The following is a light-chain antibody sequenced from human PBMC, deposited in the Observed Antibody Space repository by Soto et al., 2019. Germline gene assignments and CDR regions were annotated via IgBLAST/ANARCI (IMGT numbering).Light chain of an antibody. CDR1: QSISTW. CDR2: DAS. CDR3: QQYNNWPPIT. V-gene: IGKV1-5*01. J-gene: IGKJ5*01. Sequence: DIQMTQSPSSLSASVGDRVTITCRASQSISTWLAWFQQKPGKAPDLLIYDASSLESGVPSRFSGSGSGTEFTLTISSLQPEDFAVYYCQQYNNWPPITFGQGTRLEI.